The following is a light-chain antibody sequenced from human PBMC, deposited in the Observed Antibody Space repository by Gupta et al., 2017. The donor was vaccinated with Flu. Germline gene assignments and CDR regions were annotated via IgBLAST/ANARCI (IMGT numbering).Light chain of an antibody. V-gene: IGKV1-27*01. CDR2: AAS. CDR3: QKYDNAPWT. Sequence: LAWYQKKPGKVPKLLIYAASTLQSGVPSRFSGSGFGPDFTLTISSLQSADVATYYCQKYDNAPWTFGQGTKVEIK. J-gene: IGKJ1*01.